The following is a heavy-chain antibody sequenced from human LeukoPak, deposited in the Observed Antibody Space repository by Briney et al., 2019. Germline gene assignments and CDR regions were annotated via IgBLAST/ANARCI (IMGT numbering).Heavy chain of an antibody. CDR2: VKSDGSYT. V-gene: IGHV3-74*01. D-gene: IGHD1-1*01. J-gene: IGHJ4*02. CDR3: VTENWYLDH. CDR1: GFSFSNYC. Sequence: GGSLRLSCAASGFSFSNYCMHWVRQAPGKGLVWVSRVKSDGSYTAYADFVKGRFSISRDTAKNTLFMEMNSLRAEETAVYYSVTENWYLDHWGQGILVTVSS.